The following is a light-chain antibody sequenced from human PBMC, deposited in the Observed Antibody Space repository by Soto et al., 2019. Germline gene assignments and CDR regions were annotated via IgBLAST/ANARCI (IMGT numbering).Light chain of an antibody. CDR3: QQYNNWPPVT. J-gene: IGKJ4*01. V-gene: IGKV3-15*01. CDR2: GAS. CDR1: QGVSSN. Sequence: EIVMTQSPATLSVSPGERATLSGRASQGVSSNLAWYQQKPGQAPRLLIYGASTRATGIPARFSGSGSGTEFTLTISSLQSEDFAVYYCQQYNNWPPVTFGGGTKVEIK.